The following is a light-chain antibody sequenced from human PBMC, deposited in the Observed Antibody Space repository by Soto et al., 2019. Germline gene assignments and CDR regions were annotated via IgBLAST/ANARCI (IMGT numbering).Light chain of an antibody. J-gene: IGKJ4*01. CDR2: DAS. CDR1: HDISSW. CDR3: QQYHTYLS. V-gene: IGKV1-5*01. Sequence: DIQMTQSPSTLSASVGDRVTITCRASHDISSWLAWYQQKPGKAPNLLIYDASSLESGVPSRFSGSGSGTEFTLTISSLQPYDFATYYCQQYHTYLSFGGGTKVEI.